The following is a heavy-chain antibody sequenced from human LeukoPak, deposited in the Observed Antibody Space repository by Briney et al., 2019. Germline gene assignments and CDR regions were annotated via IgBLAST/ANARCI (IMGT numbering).Heavy chain of an antibody. V-gene: IGHV3-23*01. CDR1: GFTFSSYA. J-gene: IGHJ4*02. CDR2: ISGSGGST. Sequence: QPGRCLRLSCAASGFTFSSYAMSWVRQAPGGWLEWVAAISGSGGSTYYAVSVKGRFTISRDNSKNTLYLQMNSLRAEDTAVYYCANHGYSSSWYYFDYWGEGTLVTVSS. D-gene: IGHD6-13*01. CDR3: ANHGYSSSWYYFDY.